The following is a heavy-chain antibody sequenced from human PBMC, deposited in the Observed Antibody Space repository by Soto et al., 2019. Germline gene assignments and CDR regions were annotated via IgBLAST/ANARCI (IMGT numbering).Heavy chain of an antibody. CDR3: ARACSGGSCYPRWSLYFDY. V-gene: IGHV1-3*01. D-gene: IGHD2-15*01. CDR1: GYTFTSYA. Sequence: ASVKVSCKASGYTFTSYAMHWVRQAPGQRLEWMGWINAGNGNTKYSQKFQGRVTITRDTSASTAYMELSSLRSEDTAVYYCARACSGGSCYPRWSLYFDYWGQGTLVTVYS. CDR2: INAGNGNT. J-gene: IGHJ4*02.